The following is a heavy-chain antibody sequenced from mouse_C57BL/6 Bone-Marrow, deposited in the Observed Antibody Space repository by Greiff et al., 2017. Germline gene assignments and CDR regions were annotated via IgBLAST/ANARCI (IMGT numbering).Heavy chain of an antibody. CDR3: ARMGYDSYYAMDY. Sequence: QVQLQQSGAELARPGASVKMSCKASGYTFTSYTMHWVKQRPGQGLEWIGYINPSSGYTKYNQKFKDKATLTADKSSSTAYMQLSSLTSEDSAVYYCARMGYDSYYAMDYWGQGTSVTVSS. J-gene: IGHJ4*01. V-gene: IGHV1-4*01. CDR1: GYTFTSYT. D-gene: IGHD2-3*01. CDR2: INPSSGYT.